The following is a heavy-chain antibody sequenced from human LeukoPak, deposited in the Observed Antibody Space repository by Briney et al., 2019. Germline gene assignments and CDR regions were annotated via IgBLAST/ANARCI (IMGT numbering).Heavy chain of an antibody. Sequence: GGSLRLSCAASGFTVSTNYMSWVRQVPGKGLEWVSTISGSGGSTYYADSVKGRFTISRDNSKNTLFLQMNSLRAEDTAVYYCAKDDSSGVICDYWGQGALVTVSS. CDR3: AKDDSSGVICDY. V-gene: IGHV3-23*01. D-gene: IGHD3-22*01. J-gene: IGHJ4*02. CDR2: ISGSGGST. CDR1: GFTVSTNY.